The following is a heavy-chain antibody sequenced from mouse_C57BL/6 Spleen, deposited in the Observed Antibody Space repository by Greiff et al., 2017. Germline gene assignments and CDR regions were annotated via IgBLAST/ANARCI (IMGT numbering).Heavy chain of an antibody. CDR2: IDPSDSYT. D-gene: IGHD1-1*01. Sequence: VQLQQPGAELVKPGASVKLSCKASGYTFTSYWMQWVKQRPGQGLEWIGVIDPSDSYTNYNQKFKGKATLTVDTSSSTAYMQLSSLTSEDSAVYYCARGRYCGGAWFAYWGQGTLVTVSA. CDR1: GYTFTSYW. CDR3: ARGRYCGGAWFAY. V-gene: IGHV1-50*01. J-gene: IGHJ3*01.